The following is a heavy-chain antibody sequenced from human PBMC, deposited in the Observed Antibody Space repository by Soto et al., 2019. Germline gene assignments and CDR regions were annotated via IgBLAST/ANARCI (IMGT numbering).Heavy chain of an antibody. CDR3: ARGSVYDILTGYPDY. V-gene: IGHV1-3*01. J-gene: IGHJ4*02. CDR1: GYTFTSYA. CDR2: INAGNGNT. Sequence: ASVKVSCKASGYTFTSYAMHWVRQAPGQRLEWMGWINAGNGNTKYSQKFQGRVTITRDTSASTAYMELSSLRSEDTAVYYCARGSVYDILTGYPDYWGQGTLVTVS. D-gene: IGHD3-9*01.